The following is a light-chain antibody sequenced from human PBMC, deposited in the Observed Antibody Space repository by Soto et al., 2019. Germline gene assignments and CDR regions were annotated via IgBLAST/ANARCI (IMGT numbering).Light chain of an antibody. V-gene: IGKV1-39*01. CDR3: QQSYRTPT. CDR1: QSIKMF. Sequence: DIEMNQSPSSLAAFVGDTVTSICLARQSIKMFLNWYQQKPGQAPKLLMHGASTLERGVPSRFSGSASGTEFVLTISNLQPEDFAIYFCQQSYRTPTFGQGTRLEIK. CDR2: GAS. J-gene: IGKJ5*01.